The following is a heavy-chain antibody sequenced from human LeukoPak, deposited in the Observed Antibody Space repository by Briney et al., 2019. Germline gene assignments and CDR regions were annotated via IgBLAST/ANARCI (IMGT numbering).Heavy chain of an antibody. CDR1: GFTFSSYW. CDR3: TRDSRGTFDY. V-gene: IGHV3-7*01. J-gene: IGHJ4*02. CDR2: IKQDGSEK. Sequence: GGSPRLSCAASGFTFSSYWMRWVRQAPGKGLECVANIKQDGSEKYYVDSVKGRFTISRDNGKNSLYLQMNSLRAEDTAVYYCTRDSRGTFDYWGQGTLVTVSS. D-gene: IGHD2/OR15-2a*01.